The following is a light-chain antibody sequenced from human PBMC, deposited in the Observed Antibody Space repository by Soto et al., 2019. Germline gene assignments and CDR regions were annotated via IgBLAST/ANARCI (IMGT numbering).Light chain of an antibody. Sequence: EIVLTQSPGTLSLSPGERATLSCRASQSVSSSYLAWYQQKPGQAPRLLIYGASSRATGIPDRFGGSGSGTDFTLTISRXEPEDFAVYYCQQYGSSSWTFGQGTKVDIK. V-gene: IGKV3-20*01. CDR3: QQYGSSSWT. J-gene: IGKJ1*01. CDR1: QSVSSSY. CDR2: GAS.